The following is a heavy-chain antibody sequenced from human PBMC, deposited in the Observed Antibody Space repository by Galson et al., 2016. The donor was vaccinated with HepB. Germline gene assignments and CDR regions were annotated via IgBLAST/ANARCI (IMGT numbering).Heavy chain of an antibody. J-gene: IGHJ4*02. Sequence: SLRLSCAGSGFTFSDYFMTWIRQAPGKGLEWVSYISSSSIYTNYADSVKGRFTISRDNAKNSLYLQMHSLRAEDTAVYFCAREGAEMAVAGTAFDYWGQGTLVTVSS. CDR3: AREGAEMAVAGTAFDY. CDR1: GFTFSDYF. CDR2: ISSSSIYT. V-gene: IGHV3-11*06. D-gene: IGHD6-19*01.